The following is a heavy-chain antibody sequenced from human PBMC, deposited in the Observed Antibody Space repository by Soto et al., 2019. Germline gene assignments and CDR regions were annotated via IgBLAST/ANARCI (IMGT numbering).Heavy chain of an antibody. Sequence: GGSLRLSWAASGFTFSSYGMNWVRQAPGKGLEWASYINSSSSSIYYADSVKGRFTISRDNAKNSLYLQMNSLRDEDTAGYCWPRDHIYAFDIWGQGTMVTVSS. CDR3: PRDHIYAFDI. CDR2: INSSSSSI. V-gene: IGHV3-21*05. J-gene: IGHJ3*02. CDR1: GFTFSSYG.